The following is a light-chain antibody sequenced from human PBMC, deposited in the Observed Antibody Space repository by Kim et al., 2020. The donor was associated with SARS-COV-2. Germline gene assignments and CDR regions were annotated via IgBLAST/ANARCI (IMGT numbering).Light chain of an antibody. CDR1: QSIGSS. CDR3: HQSSGLPHT. Sequence: VSPKEKVTITCRASQSIGSSLHWYQQRPDQSPKLLIKYASQSFSGVPSRFSGSGSGTDFTLTISSLEAEDAATYYCHQSSGLPHTFGQGTKVDIK. CDR2: YAS. V-gene: IGKV6-21*01. J-gene: IGKJ2*01.